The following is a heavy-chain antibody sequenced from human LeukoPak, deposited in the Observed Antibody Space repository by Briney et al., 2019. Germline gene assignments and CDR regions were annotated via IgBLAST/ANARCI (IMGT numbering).Heavy chain of an antibody. CDR2: INHSGST. V-gene: IGHV4-34*01. J-gene: IGHJ4*02. CDR1: GGSFSGYY. CDR3: ASAAGTSYYFDY. D-gene: IGHD6-13*01. Sequence: PSETLSLTYAVYGGSFSGYYWSWIRQPAGKGLEWIGEINHSGSTNYNPSLKSRVTISVDTSKNQFSLKLSSVTAADTAVYYCASAAGTSYYFDYWGQGTLVTVSS.